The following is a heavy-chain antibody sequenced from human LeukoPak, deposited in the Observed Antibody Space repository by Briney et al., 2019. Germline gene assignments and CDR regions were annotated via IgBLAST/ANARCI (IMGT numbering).Heavy chain of an antibody. Sequence: PSETLSLTCTVSDGSISSYYWSWIRQPAGKGLEWIGRIYTSGSINYNPSLKSRVTMSVDTSKNQFSLKLSSVTAADTAVYYCARERSYYDRYFDLWGRGTLVTVSS. CDR1: DGSISSYY. D-gene: IGHD1-26*01. V-gene: IGHV4-4*07. J-gene: IGHJ2*01. CDR2: IYTSGSI. CDR3: ARERSYYDRYFDL.